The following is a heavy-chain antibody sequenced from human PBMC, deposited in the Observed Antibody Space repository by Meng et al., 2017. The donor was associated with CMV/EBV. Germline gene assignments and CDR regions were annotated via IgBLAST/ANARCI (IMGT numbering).Heavy chain of an antibody. CDR1: GYTFTSYD. V-gene: IGHV1-8*03. Sequence: ASVKVSCKASGYTFTSYDINWVRQATGQGLEWMGWMNPNSGNTGYAQKFQGRVTITRNTSISTAYMEPSSLRSEDTAVYYCARGSYYDFWSGPRRFDPWGQGTLVTVSS. J-gene: IGHJ5*02. CDR2: MNPNSGNT. CDR3: ARGSYYDFWSGPRRFDP. D-gene: IGHD3-3*01.